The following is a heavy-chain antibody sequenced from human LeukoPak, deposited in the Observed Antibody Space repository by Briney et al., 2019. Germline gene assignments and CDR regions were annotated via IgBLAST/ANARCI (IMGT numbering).Heavy chain of an antibody. V-gene: IGHV3-7*01. CDR2: INQDGSEK. Sequence: QPGGSLRLSCAASGFTFSSYWMSWVRQAPGKGLEWVASINQDGSEKYYVDSVKGRFTISRDNGRSSLFLQMNSLRVEDTAVYYCARDRHGDTGDWSFDLWGRRTLVTVSS. J-gene: IGHJ2*01. CDR3: ARDRHGDTGDWSFDL. D-gene: IGHD4-17*01. CDR1: GFTFSSYW.